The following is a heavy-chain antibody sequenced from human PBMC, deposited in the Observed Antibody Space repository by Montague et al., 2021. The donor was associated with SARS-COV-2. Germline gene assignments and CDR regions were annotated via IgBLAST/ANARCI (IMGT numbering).Heavy chain of an antibody. CDR3: ARHGGNDAFDI. CDR2: IDNSGST. J-gene: IGHJ3*02. CDR1: GGFIGAYY. V-gene: IGHV4-59*01. Sequence: SETLSLNCTASGGFIGAYYWSWIRQPPGKGLEWIGYIDNSGSTNHNPSLESRVTMSVDTSKNQFSLKLNSVTAADTAVYYCARHGGNDAFDIWGRGTMVTVSS. D-gene: IGHD4-23*01.